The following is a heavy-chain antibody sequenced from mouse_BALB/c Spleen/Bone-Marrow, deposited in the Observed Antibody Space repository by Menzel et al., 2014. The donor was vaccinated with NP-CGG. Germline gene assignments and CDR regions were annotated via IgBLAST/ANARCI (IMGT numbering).Heavy chain of an antibody. Sequence: EVKLVESGAELVKPGASVKLSCTASGFNIKDTYMHWVKQRPEQGLEWIGRIDPANGNTKYDPKFQGKATITADTSPNPGCLQLSRLTSEDTAVYYCARWEYYAMDYWGQGTSVTVSS. CDR3: ARWEYYAMDY. CDR2: IDPANGNT. CDR1: GFNIKDTY. D-gene: IGHD4-1*01. V-gene: IGHV14-3*02. J-gene: IGHJ4*01.